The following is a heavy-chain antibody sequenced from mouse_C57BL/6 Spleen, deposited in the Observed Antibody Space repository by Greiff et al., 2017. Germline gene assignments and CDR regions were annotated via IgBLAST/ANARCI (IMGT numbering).Heavy chain of an antibody. CDR1: GFTFSDYG. CDR2: ISSGSSTI. CDR3: ARPEVTTYYAMDY. V-gene: IGHV5-17*01. J-gene: IGHJ4*01. Sequence: EVMLVESGGGLVKPGGSLKLSCAASGFTFSDYGMHWVRQAPEKGLEWVAYISSGSSTIYYADTVKGRFTISRDNAKNTLFLQMTSLRSEDTAMYYCARPEVTTYYAMDYWGQGTSVTVSS. D-gene: IGHD2-12*01.